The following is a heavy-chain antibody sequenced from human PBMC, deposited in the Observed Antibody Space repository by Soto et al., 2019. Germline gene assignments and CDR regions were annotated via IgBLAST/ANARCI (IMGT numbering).Heavy chain of an antibody. D-gene: IGHD1-26*01. Sequence: QVQLVQSGAEVKKPGSSVKVSCKASGGTFSSYAISWVRQAPGQGLEWMGGIIPIFGTANYAQKFQGRVTITADESKSTAYMELSSLRSEDTAVYYCARETTWSGSYDYYGMDVWGQGTTVTVSS. CDR3: ARETTWSGSYDYYGMDV. V-gene: IGHV1-69*12. CDR2: IIPIFGTA. CDR1: GGTFSSYA. J-gene: IGHJ6*02.